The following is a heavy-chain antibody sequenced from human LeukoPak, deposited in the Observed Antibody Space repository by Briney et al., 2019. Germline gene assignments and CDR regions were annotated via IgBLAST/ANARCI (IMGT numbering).Heavy chain of an antibody. Sequence: GGSLRLSCAASGFPFDDYGMSWVRLAPGKGLEWVSGVSWNGAYTEYADSVRGRLTISRDNAKKSLYLQMNSLRVDDTALYYCARRKGPYGSGTYYDSWGQGTLVSVSS. CDR2: VSWNGAYT. V-gene: IGHV3-20*04. D-gene: IGHD3-10*01. J-gene: IGHJ4*02. CDR3: ARRKGPYGSGTYYDS. CDR1: GFPFDDYG.